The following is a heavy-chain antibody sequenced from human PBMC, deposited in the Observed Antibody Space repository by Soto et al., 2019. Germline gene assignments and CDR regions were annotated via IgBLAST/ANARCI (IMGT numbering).Heavy chain of an antibody. J-gene: IGHJ4*02. D-gene: IGHD3-10*01. Sequence: QVQLQESGPGLVKPSQTLSLTCTVSGGSISSGGYYWSWIRQHPGKGLEWIGYIYYSGSTYYNPSLKSRVTISVYTSKNQFSLKLSSVTAADTAVYYCARDRPFLYGSGRGMDYWGQGTLVTVSS. CDR3: ARDRPFLYGSGRGMDY. CDR1: GGSISSGGYY. CDR2: IYYSGST. V-gene: IGHV4-31*03.